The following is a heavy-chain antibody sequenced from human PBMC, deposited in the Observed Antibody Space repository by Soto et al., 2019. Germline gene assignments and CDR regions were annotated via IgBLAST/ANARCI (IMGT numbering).Heavy chain of an antibody. CDR1: GYTFTGYY. J-gene: IGHJ4*02. V-gene: IGHV1-2*02. CDR2: INTNSGGT. Sequence: QVQLVQSGAEVKKHGASVKVSCKASGYTFTGYYIHWVRQAPGQGLEWMGWINTNSGGTNYAQKLQRRVTMTRDTSSSTAYMELSRLTSEDTAVYYCARTQTNDYWGKGTVVTVSS. CDR3: ARTQTNDY.